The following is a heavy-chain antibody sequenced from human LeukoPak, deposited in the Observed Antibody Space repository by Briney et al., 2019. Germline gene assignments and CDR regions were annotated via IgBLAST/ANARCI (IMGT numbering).Heavy chain of an antibody. D-gene: IGHD3-22*01. Sequence: SETLSLTCPVSGGSISSYHWSWIRQPPGKGLESIGYIYSSGSTHYNPSLKGRVTISVDTSKNQFSLKLSSVTAADTAVYYCARARNYYDSSGFYYEGDAFDIWGQGTMVTVSS. CDR3: ARARNYYDSSGFYYEGDAFDI. CDR1: GGSISSYH. J-gene: IGHJ3*02. V-gene: IGHV4-59*01. CDR2: IYSSGST.